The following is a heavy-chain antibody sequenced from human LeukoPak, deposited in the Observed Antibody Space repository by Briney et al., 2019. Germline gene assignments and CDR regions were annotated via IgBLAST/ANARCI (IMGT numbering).Heavy chain of an antibody. CDR3: ARVDGGYYYGMDV. J-gene: IGHJ6*04. Sequence: GGSLRLSCAASGFTFNSYEMNWVRQAPGKGLEWISYISTSGSTRYYADSVKGRFTISRDNTENSLYLQMNSLRAEDTAVYYCARVDGGYYYGMDVWGKGTTVTVSS. D-gene: IGHD4-23*01. CDR2: ISTSGSTR. V-gene: IGHV3-48*03. CDR1: GFTFNSYE.